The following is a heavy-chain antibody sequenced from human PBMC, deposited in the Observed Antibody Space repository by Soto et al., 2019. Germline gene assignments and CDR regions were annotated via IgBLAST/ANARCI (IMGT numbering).Heavy chain of an antibody. Sequence: QVQLVPSGAEVKKPGASVKVSCKASGYTFTSYGISWVRQAPGQGLEWMGWISAYNGNTNYAQTPQGRVTMTTDTSTSTGYMELRSLRSDDTAVYYCARDWSYGGKTFDYWVQGTLVTVSS. V-gene: IGHV1-18*01. D-gene: IGHD1-26*01. CDR1: GYTFTSYG. J-gene: IGHJ4*02. CDR3: ARDWSYGGKTFDY. CDR2: ISAYNGNT.